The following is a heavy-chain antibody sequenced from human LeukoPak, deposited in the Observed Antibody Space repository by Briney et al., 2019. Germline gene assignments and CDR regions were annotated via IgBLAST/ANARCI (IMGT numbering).Heavy chain of an antibody. Sequence: ASVKVSCKASGYTFTSYGISWVRQAPGQGLEWMGWTSAYNGNTNYAQKLQGRVTMTTDTSTSTAYMELRSLRSDDTAVYYCARDCSSTSCYVVGSFDYWGQGTLVTVSS. CDR2: TSAYNGNT. V-gene: IGHV1-18*01. CDR1: GYTFTSYG. D-gene: IGHD2-2*01. CDR3: ARDCSSTSCYVVGSFDY. J-gene: IGHJ4*02.